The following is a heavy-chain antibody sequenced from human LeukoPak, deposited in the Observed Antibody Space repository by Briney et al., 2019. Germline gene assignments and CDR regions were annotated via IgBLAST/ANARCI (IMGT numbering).Heavy chain of an antibody. Sequence: PGRSLRLSCAASGFTFSSYSMNWVRQAPGKGLEWVSSISSSSSYIYYADSVKGRFTISRDNAKNSLYLQMNSLRAEYTTVYYCAMTYYDFWSGEKIQGAIKIWGQGTMVTVSS. D-gene: IGHD3-3*01. CDR2: ISSSSSYI. V-gene: IGHV3-21*01. J-gene: IGHJ3*02. CDR3: AMTYYDFWSGEKIQGAIKI. CDR1: GFTFSSYS.